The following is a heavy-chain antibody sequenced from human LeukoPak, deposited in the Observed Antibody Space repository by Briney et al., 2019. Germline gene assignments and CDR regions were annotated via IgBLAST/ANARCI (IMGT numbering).Heavy chain of an antibody. CDR1: GFTFDDYG. V-gene: IGHV3-30*18. Sequence: HPGGSLRLSCAASGFTFDDYGMSWVRQAPGKGLEWVAFISYDGSNKYYADSVKGRFTISRDNSKNTLYLQMNNLRADDTAVCYCAKARYDGEVMIAATDYWGQGTLVTVSS. J-gene: IGHJ4*02. CDR3: AKARYDGEVMIAATDY. D-gene: IGHD2-15*01. CDR2: ISYDGSNK.